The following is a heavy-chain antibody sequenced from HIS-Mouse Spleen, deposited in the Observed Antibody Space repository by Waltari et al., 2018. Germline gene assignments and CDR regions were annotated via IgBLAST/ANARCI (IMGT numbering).Heavy chain of an antibody. CDR2: MNPNSGNT. D-gene: IGHD5-18*01. Sequence: GAEVKKPGASVKVSCKASGYTFTSYDINWVRQATGQGLEWMGWMNPNSGNTGYAQKFQGRVTMTRNTSISTAYMELSSLRSEDTAVYYCARIGSHRRGYSYGYWFDPWGQGTLVTVSS. CDR3: ARIGSHRRGYSYGYWFDP. J-gene: IGHJ5*02. V-gene: IGHV1-8*01. CDR1: GYTFTSYD.